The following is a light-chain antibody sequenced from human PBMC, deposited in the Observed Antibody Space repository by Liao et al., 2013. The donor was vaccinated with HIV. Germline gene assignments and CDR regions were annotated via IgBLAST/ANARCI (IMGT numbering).Light chain of an antibody. CDR2: EDN. V-gene: IGLV3-10*01. CDR1: AVPKNN. CDR3: QVWDSSSEAYV. J-gene: IGLJ1*01. Sequence: SYELTQPPSVSVSPGQTAKITCSGDAVPKNNVCWYQQKSGQAPVLVIYEDNRRPSGIPERFSASTSGTMATLTISGAQVEDEADYYCQVWDSSSEAYVFGTGTKVTVL.